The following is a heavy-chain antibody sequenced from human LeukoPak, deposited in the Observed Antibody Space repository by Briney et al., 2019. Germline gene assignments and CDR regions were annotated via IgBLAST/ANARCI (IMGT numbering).Heavy chain of an antibody. Sequence: ASVKVSCKASGYTFTSYDINWVRQAPGQGLEWMGWMNPNSGNTGYAQKFQGRVTMTRNTSISTAYMELGSLRSEDTAVCYCARSVSGWSDYWGQGTLVTVSS. V-gene: IGHV1-8*01. CDR3: ARSVSGWSDY. CDR2: MNPNSGNT. J-gene: IGHJ4*02. D-gene: IGHD6-19*01. CDR1: GYTFTSYD.